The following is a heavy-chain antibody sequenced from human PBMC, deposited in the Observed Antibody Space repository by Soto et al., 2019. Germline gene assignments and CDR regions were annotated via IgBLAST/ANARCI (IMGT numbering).Heavy chain of an antibody. CDR1: GFTFSSYS. J-gene: IGHJ4*02. D-gene: IGHD2-2*01. CDR3: ARVSDCSSTSCYDHFDY. Sequence: EVQLVESGGGLVQPGGSLRLSCAASGFTFSSYSMNWVRQAPGKGLEWVSYISSSSSTIYYADSVKGRFTISRNNAKNSLYLQMNGLRAEDTAVYYCARVSDCSSTSCYDHFDYWGQGTLVTVSS. CDR2: ISSSSSTI. V-gene: IGHV3-48*01.